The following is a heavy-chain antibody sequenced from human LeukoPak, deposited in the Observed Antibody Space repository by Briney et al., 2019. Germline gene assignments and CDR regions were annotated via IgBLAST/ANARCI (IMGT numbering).Heavy chain of an antibody. CDR3: ASGRGSYSPDY. Sequence: PGGSLRLSCAASGLSFSDHEMNWVRQAPGKGLEWVSYLSSSGNAYYADSVKGRFTISRDNPKNSLYLQMTSLRADDTAVYYCASGRGSYSPDYWGQGTLVTVSS. V-gene: IGHV3-48*03. CDR1: GLSFSDHE. D-gene: IGHD1-26*01. J-gene: IGHJ4*02. CDR2: LSSSGNA.